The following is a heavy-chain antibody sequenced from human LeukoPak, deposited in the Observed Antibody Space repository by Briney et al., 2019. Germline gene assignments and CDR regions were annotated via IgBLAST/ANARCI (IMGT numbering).Heavy chain of an antibody. CDR2: INAGNGNT. V-gene: IGHV1-3*01. J-gene: IGHJ4*02. CDR3: TRGRWSATTASYYLDF. Sequence: GASVKVSCKASEYTFTEYAVDWVRQAPGQRLEWIGWINAGNGNTKYAQKFQGRLTITRDTSASTAYMELSSLTFEDTAVYYCTRGRWSATTASYYLDFWGQGTLVTVSS. CDR1: EYTFTEYA. D-gene: IGHD2-15*01.